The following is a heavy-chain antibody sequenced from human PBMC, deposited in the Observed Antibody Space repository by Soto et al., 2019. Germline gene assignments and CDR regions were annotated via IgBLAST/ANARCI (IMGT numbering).Heavy chain of an antibody. V-gene: IGHV1-3*01. Sequence: QXQLVQSGAEVKKXXXXVXXXXXXXXXXXXXXXXXXVRQAPGQRLEWMGWINAGNGNTKYSQKFQGRVTITRDTSASTAYMELSSLRSEDTAVYYCARAIKSSGGYWGQGTLVTVSS. CDR1: XXXXXXXX. J-gene: IGHJ4*02. CDR2: INAGNGNT. D-gene: IGHD2-8*02. CDR3: ARAIKSSGGY.